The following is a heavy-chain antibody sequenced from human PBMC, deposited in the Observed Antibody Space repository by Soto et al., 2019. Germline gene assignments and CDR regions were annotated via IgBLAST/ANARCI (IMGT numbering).Heavy chain of an antibody. CDR1: GGSISSSSYY. J-gene: IGHJ4*02. Sequence: QLQLQESGPGLVKPSETLSLTCTVSGGSISSSSYYWGWIRQPPGKGLDWIACMYYSGSTYYNPSLKSRVTISVDTSKNPFSLKLSSVTAADSAVYSCARNLAAAELDYWGQGTLVTVSS. CDR3: ARNLAAAELDY. D-gene: IGHD6-13*01. V-gene: IGHV4-39*01. CDR2: MYYSGST.